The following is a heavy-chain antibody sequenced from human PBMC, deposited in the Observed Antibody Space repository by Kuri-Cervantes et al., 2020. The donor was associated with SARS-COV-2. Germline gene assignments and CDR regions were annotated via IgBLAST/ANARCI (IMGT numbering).Heavy chain of an antibody. D-gene: IGHD2/OR15-2a*01. Sequence: LKISCVGSGFIFSDYGIHWVRQAPGKGLEWVAGIWNDGSNKYFAASVEGRFTVSRDNSKNTVDLQMSGLRVEDTAVYYCAKESPPYGNWGSEFDHWGQGALVTVSS. CDR3: AKESPPYGNWGSEFDH. J-gene: IGHJ4*02. V-gene: IGHV3-33*06. CDR1: GFIFSDYG. CDR2: IWNDGSNK.